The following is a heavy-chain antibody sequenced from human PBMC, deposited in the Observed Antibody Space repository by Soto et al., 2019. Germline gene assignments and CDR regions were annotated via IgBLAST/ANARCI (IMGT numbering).Heavy chain of an antibody. CDR2: ISYDGSNK. J-gene: IGHJ6*02. D-gene: IGHD6-19*01. CDR1: GFTFSSYG. CDR3: AKGVVAGRYYYYGMDV. Sequence: QVQLVESGGGVVQPGRSLRLSCAASGFTFSSYGMHWVRQAPGKGLEWVAVISYDGSNKYYADSVKGRFTISRDNSKNTLYRQMNSLRAEDTAVYYCAKGVVAGRYYYYGMDVWGQGTTVTVSS. V-gene: IGHV3-30*18.